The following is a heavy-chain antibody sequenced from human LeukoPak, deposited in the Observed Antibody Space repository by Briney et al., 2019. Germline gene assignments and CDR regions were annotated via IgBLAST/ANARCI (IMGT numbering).Heavy chain of an antibody. V-gene: IGHV3-66*01. CDR3: ARANARPLDV. J-gene: IGHJ6*04. Sequence: GGSLRLSCAASGFTVSTNSMTWVRQAPGKGLEWVSFIYGGDSTYYADSVKGRSTISRDSSTLYLQMNSLRAEDTAVYYCARANARPLDVWGTGTTVTVSS. CDR2: IYGGDST. CDR1: GFTVSTNS.